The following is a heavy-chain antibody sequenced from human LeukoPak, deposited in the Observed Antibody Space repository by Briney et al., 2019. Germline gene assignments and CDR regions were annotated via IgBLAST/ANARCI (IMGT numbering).Heavy chain of an antibody. J-gene: IGHJ4*02. Sequence: GGSLRLSCAASGFTFSSYAMHWVRQAPGKGLEWVAVISYGGSNKYYADSVKGRFTISRDNSKNTLYLQMNSLRAEDTAVYYCARDSLDIVATIVASNYFDYWGQGTLVTVSS. CDR1: GFTFSSYA. CDR2: ISYGGSNK. V-gene: IGHV3-30*04. D-gene: IGHD5-12*01. CDR3: ARDSLDIVATIVASNYFDY.